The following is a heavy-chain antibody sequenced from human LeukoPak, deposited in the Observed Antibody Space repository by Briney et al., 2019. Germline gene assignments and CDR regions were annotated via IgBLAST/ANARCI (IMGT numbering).Heavy chain of an antibody. Sequence: GGSLRLSCAASGFTFSSFEMNWVRQAPGKGLEWVSYITSSASTIYYAESVKGRFTISRDNAKNSLFLQMNSLRAEDAAVYYCARKVLSGSRYFDYWGQGALVTVSS. CDR2: ITSSASTI. J-gene: IGHJ4*02. V-gene: IGHV3-48*03. CDR3: ARKVLSGSRYFDY. D-gene: IGHD1-26*01. CDR1: GFTFSSFE.